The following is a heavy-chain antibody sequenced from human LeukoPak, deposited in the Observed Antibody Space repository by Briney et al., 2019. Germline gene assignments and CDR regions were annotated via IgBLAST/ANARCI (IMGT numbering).Heavy chain of an antibody. CDR1: GGSISSSSYY. Sequence: SETLPLTCTVSGGSISSSSYYWGWIRQPPGKGLEWIGSIYYSGSTYYNPSLKSRVTISVDTSKNQFSLKLSSVTAADTAVYYCASASRYGGNHDYWGQGTLVTVSS. V-gene: IGHV4-39*01. CDR3: ASASRYGGNHDY. J-gene: IGHJ4*02. D-gene: IGHD4-23*01. CDR2: IYYSGST.